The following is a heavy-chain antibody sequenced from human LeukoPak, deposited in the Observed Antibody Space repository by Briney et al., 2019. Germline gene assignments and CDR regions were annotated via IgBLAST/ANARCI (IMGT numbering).Heavy chain of an antibody. CDR2: FDPEDGET. Sequence: ASVKVSCKVSGYTLTELSMHWVRQAPGKGLEWMGGFDPEDGETIYAQKFQGRVTMTEDTSTDTAYMELSSLRSEDTAVYYCATSITIFGVVDYWGQGTLVTVSS. D-gene: IGHD3-3*01. CDR1: GYTLTELS. J-gene: IGHJ4*02. V-gene: IGHV1-24*01. CDR3: ATSITIFGVVDY.